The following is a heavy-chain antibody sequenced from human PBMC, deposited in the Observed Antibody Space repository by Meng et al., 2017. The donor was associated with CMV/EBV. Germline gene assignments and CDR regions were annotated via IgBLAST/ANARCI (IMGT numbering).Heavy chain of an antibody. CDR3: ARGRLGSYPSVDY. D-gene: IGHD1-26*01. V-gene: IGHV3-21*01. J-gene: IGHJ4*02. Sequence: GGSLRLSCAASGFTFSSYSMNWVRQAPGKGLEWVSSISSSSYIYYADSVKGRFTISRDNAKNSLYLQMNSLRAEDTAVYYCARGRLGSYPSVDYWGQGTLVTVSS. CDR1: GFTFSSYS. CDR2: ISSSSYI.